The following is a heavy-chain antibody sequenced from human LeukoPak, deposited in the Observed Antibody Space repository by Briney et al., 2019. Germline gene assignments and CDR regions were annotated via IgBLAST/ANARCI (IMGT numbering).Heavy chain of an antibody. J-gene: IGHJ4*02. Sequence: GGSLRLSCTVSGFTFSDYYMSWVRQAPGKGLEWVSYISSSGSMLHYADSVEGRFTISRDNAKNSLYLQMSSLRVEDTAVYYCTRRSYSSSWYYFDYWGQGTLVTVSS. D-gene: IGHD6-13*01. CDR1: GFTFSDYY. CDR3: TRRSYSSSWYYFDY. V-gene: IGHV3-11*04. CDR2: ISSSGSML.